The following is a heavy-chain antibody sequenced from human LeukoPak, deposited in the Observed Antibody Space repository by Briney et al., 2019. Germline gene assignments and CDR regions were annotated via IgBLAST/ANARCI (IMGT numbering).Heavy chain of an antibody. CDR2: IYYSGST. CDR1: GGSFSSSSFY. D-gene: IGHD6-13*01. Sequence: PSETLSLTCTVSGGSFSSSSFYWGWIRQPPGKGLEWIGSIYYSGSTYYNPSLKSRVTISVDTSKNQFSLKLTSVTAADTAVYYCARRGEVIAAAWGQGTLVTVSS. J-gene: IGHJ4*02. CDR3: ARRGEVIAAA. V-gene: IGHV4-39*01.